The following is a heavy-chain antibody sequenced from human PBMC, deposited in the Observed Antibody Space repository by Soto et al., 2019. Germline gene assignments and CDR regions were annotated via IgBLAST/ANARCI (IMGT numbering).Heavy chain of an antibody. J-gene: IGHJ6*02. D-gene: IGHD1-26*01. V-gene: IGHV3-30*18. CDR2: ISYDGSNK. Sequence: QVQLVESGGGVVQPGRSLRLSCAASGFTFSSYGMHWVRLAPGKGLEWVAVISYDGSNKYYADSVKGRFTISRDNSKNTLYLQMNSLRAEDTAVYYCAKDVVVGATTGLGDYYYYYGMDVWGQGTTVTVSS. CDR1: GFTFSSYG. CDR3: AKDVVVGATTGLGDYYYYYGMDV.